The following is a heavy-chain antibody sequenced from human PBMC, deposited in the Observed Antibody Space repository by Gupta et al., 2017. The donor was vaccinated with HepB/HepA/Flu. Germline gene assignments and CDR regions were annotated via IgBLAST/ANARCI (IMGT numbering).Heavy chain of an antibody. J-gene: IGHJ1*01. D-gene: IGHD2/OR15-2a*01. Sequence: EVQLLESGGGAVQQGTSLRLSCSASEFDFTTTFPLSWVRQAPGRGLEWVSSISGTGRLIFYADSVKGRFTISRDNSKNTMYLELSSLRVEDTALYYCARGGIGTPFTLWGQGTLVTVSS. CDR2: ISGTGRLI. V-gene: IGHV3-23*01. CDR1: EFDFTTTFP. CDR3: ARGGIGTPFTL.